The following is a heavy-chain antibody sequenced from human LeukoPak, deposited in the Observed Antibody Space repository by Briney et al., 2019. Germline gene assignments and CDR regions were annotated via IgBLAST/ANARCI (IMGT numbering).Heavy chain of an antibody. D-gene: IGHD6-13*01. CDR3: ARCIAAAASGNDY. J-gene: IGHJ4*02. Sequence: QPGGSLRLSCAASGFTFSTYEMNWVRQAPGKGLEWLSYIIGDGTTTQYAESVRDRFTISRDNDKDSLYLQMNSLGAEDTAVYYCARCIAAAASGNDYWGQGTLVTVSS. CDR1: GFTFSTYE. V-gene: IGHV3-48*03. CDR2: IIGDGTTT.